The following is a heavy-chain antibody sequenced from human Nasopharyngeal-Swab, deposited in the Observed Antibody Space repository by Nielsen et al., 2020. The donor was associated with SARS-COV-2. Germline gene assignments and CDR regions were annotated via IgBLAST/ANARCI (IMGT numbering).Heavy chain of an antibody. D-gene: IGHD1-14*01. J-gene: IGHJ5*02. CDR3: ARGGRTTRLGL. V-gene: IGHV3-30*03. CDR2: ISSDGSNA. CDR1: GFTFSCYD. Sequence: GESLKISCAASGFTFSCYDMHWVRQAPGKGLEWVALISSDGSNAYYSDSVKGRFTISRDNPGYTLYLQMDSLGPEDTAVYCCARGGRTTRLGLWGQGTLVTVSS.